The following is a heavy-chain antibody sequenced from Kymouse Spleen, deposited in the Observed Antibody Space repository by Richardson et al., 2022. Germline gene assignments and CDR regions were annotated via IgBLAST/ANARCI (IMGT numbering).Heavy chain of an antibody. CDR2: IRSKANSYAT. J-gene: IGHJ4*02. CDR3: TLTGTHFDY. Sequence: EVQLVESGGGLVQPGGSLKLSCAASGFTFSGSAMHWVRQASGKGLEWVGRIRSKANSYATAYAASVKGRFTISRDDSKNTAYLQMNSLKTEDTAVYYCTLTGTHFDYWGQGTLVTVSS. V-gene: IGHV3-73*02. CDR1: GFTFSGSA. D-gene: IGHD1-20*01,IGHD1-7*01.